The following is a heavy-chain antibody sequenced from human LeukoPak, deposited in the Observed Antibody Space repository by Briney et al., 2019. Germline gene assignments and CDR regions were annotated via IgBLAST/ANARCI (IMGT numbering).Heavy chain of an antibody. CDR2: IYTSGIT. V-gene: IGHV4-4*07. D-gene: IGHD3-22*01. Sequence: PSETLSLTCTVSGGSISSYYWSWIRQPAGKGLEWIGRIYTSGITNYNPSLKSRVTISVDKSKNQFSLKLSSVTAADTAVHYCARARSGYYDSSGYQAVYYYYYMDVWGKGTTVTVSS. CDR3: ARARSGYYDSSGYQAVYYYYYMDV. CDR1: GGSISSYY. J-gene: IGHJ6*03.